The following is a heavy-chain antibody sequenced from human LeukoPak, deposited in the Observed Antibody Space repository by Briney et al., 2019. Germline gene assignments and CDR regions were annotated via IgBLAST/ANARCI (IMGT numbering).Heavy chain of an antibody. CDR1: GYTFTSYD. Sequence: ASVTVSCKASGYTFTSYDINWVRQATGQGLEWMGWMNPNSGNTGYAQKFQGRVTMTRNTSISTAYVELSSLRSEDTAVYYCAKARDCSSTSCYPDYWAREPWSPSPQ. D-gene: IGHD2-2*01. CDR2: MNPNSGNT. V-gene: IGHV1-8*01. J-gene: IGHJ4*02. CDR3: AKARDCSSTSCYPDY.